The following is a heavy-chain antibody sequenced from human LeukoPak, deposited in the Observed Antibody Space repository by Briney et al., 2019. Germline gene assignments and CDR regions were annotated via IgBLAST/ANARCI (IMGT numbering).Heavy chain of an antibody. V-gene: IGHV3-30*02. J-gene: IGHJ4*02. CDR3: AKVHVILAVAGPFDY. CDR2: IRYDGSNK. D-gene: IGHD6-19*01. CDR1: GFTFSSYG. Sequence: GGSLRLSCAASGFTFSSYGMHWVRQAPGKGLEWVAFIRYDGSNKYYADSVKGRFTISRDNSKNTLYLQMNNLRAEDTAVYYCAKVHVILAVAGPFDYWGQGTLVTVSS.